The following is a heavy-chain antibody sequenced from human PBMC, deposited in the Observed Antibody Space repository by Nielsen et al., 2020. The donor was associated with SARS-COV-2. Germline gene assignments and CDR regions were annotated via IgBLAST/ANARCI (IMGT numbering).Heavy chain of an antibody. CDR2: INPSGGPT. D-gene: IGHD2-15*01. J-gene: IGHJ4*02. CDR3: ARAEGVYCSGGSCYSVY. V-gene: IGHV1-46*01. Sequence: SVKVSCKASGYTFTSYYIHWVRQAPGQGLEWMGIINPSGGPTSYAQKFQGRVTMTRDTSTSTVYMELSSLRSEDTAVYYCARAEGVYCSGGSCYSVYWGQGSLVIVSS. CDR1: GYTFTSYY.